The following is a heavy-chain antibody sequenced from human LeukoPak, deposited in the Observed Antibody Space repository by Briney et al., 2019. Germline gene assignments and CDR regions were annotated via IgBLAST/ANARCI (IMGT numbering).Heavy chain of an antibody. V-gene: IGHV3-53*04. CDR3: ARGGVGAFDI. CDR2: IYSGGST. CDR1: GFTVSSNY. Sequence: GGSLRLSCAASGFTVSSNYMTWVRQAPGKGLERVSLIYSGGSTYYADSVKGRFTISRHSSENTLYLQMDSLRPEDTAVYFCARGGVGAFDIWGQGTMVTVSS. J-gene: IGHJ3*02. D-gene: IGHD3-16*01.